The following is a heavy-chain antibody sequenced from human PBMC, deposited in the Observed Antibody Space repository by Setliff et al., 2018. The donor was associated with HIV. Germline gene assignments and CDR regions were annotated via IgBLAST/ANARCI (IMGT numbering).Heavy chain of an antibody. CDR2: ISPHHGDR. J-gene: IGHJ4*02. Sequence: ASVKVSCKASGYTFTDYFIHWVRQAPGQGLEWMGWISPHHGDRKIPQRFRGRVTMTRDTSISTVYMELSGLTSDDTAVYFCARQRSYSLDHWGQGPPVTVSS. CDR1: GYTFTDYF. CDR3: ARQRSYSLDH. V-gene: IGHV1-2*02. D-gene: IGHD2-21*01.